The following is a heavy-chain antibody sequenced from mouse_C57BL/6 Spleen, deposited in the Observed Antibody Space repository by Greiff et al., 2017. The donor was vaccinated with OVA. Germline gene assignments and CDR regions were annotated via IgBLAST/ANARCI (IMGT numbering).Heavy chain of an antibody. D-gene: IGHD2-3*01. CDR2: ISSGGDYI. V-gene: IGHV5-9-1*02. CDR3: TRSLFYDGYFGDFEY. CDR1: GFTFSSYS. Sequence: EVQGVESGEGLVKPGGSLKLSCAASGFTFSSYSMSWVRQTPEKRLEWVAYISSGGDYIYYADTVKGRFTISRDNARNTLYLQRSSLNSEDTAMYYCTRSLFYDGYFGDFEYWGKGTTLTVS. J-gene: IGHJ2*01.